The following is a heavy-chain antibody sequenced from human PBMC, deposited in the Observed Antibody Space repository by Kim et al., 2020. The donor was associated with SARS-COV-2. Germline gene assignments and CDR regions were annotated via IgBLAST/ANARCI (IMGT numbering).Heavy chain of an antibody. CDR1: GFTFSDYY. J-gene: IGHJ6*01. D-gene: IGHD3-3*02. CDR3: VRDRPQFLPNHFGMDV. Sequence: GGSLRLSCAASGFTFSDYYMSWIRQAPGKGLEWISYISTTSGYSHYADSVKGRFTISRDNANHSLYLQMNSLRVEDTAVYYCVRDRPQFLPNHFGMDVWG. V-gene: IGHV3-11*06. CDR2: ISTTSGYS.